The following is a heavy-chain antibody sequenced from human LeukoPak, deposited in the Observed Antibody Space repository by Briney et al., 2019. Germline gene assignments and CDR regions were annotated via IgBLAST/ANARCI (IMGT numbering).Heavy chain of an antibody. Sequence: PGGSLRLSCAASGFTFNDYYMSWIRQAPGKGLEWVSYISSSGSTIYYADSVKGRFTISRDNAKNSLYLQMNSLRAEDTAVYYCAREKAVAGTQFDYWGQGTLVTVSS. CDR2: ISSSGSTI. CDR3: AREKAVAGTQFDY. D-gene: IGHD6-19*01. V-gene: IGHV3-11*04. CDR1: GFTFNDYY. J-gene: IGHJ4*02.